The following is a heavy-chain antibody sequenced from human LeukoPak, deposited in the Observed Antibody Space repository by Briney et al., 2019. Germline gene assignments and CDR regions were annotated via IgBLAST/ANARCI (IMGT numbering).Heavy chain of an antibody. J-gene: IGHJ1*01. D-gene: IGHD6-13*01. CDR2: ISGYNGDT. CDR3: ARGGSSWSAEYFQH. V-gene: IGHV1-18*01. CDR1: GYTFTNYG. Sequence: ASVKVSCKASGYTFTNYGINWVRQAPGQGLQWMGWISGYNGDTKLAQRLQDRVTMTSDTSTNTAYMELRSLRPDDTAVYFCARGGSSWSAEYFQHWGQGTLVTVSS.